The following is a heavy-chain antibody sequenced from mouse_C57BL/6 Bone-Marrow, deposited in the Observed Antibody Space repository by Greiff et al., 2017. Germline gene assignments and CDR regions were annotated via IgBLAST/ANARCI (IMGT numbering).Heavy chain of an antibody. V-gene: IGHV1-64*01. D-gene: IGHD2-4*01. CDR1: GYTFTSYW. Sequence: QVQLQQPGAELVKPGASVKLSCKASGYTFTSYWMHWVKQRPGQGLEWIGMIHPDSGSTNYNEKFKSKATLTVDTSSSTAYMQLSSLTSEDSAVYYSAHDFPVACWGQGALVTV. J-gene: IGHJ3*01. CDR3: AHDFPVAC. CDR2: IHPDSGST.